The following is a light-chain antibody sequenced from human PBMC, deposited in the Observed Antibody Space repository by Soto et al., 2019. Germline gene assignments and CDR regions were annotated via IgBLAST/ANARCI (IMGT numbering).Light chain of an antibody. J-gene: IGKJ3*01. CDR3: QQFNSDPFT. Sequence: DIQLTQSPSFLSASVGDRVTITCRASQGITNDLAWYQQKPGKAPKLLIYAASSLQRGVPSTFSGSGFGTEFTLTISSLQPEDSATYFCQQFNSDPFTFGPGTTVDFK. CDR1: QGITND. CDR2: AAS. V-gene: IGKV1-9*01.